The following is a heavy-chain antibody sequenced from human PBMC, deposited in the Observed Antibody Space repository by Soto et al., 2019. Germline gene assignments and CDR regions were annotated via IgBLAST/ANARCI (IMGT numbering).Heavy chain of an antibody. Sequence: PSETLSLTCAVSSGSVSNDNWWSWVRQSPGKGLEWIGEIHHGGKTTYNPSLQSRVTISVDKSKNQFFLKLNSVTAADTAVYYCASNAYYSSDSRGHGILVTVSS. CDR3: ASNAYYSSDS. D-gene: IGHD2-21*01. CDR1: SGSVSNDNW. CDR2: IHHGGKT. J-gene: IGHJ5*01. V-gene: IGHV4-4*02.